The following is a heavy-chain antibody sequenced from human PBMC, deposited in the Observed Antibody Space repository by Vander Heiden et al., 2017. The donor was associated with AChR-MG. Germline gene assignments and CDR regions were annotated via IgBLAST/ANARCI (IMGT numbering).Heavy chain of an antibody. CDR2: ISYDGSNK. CDR1: GFTFSSYA. J-gene: IGHJ6*02. V-gene: IGHV3-30-3*01. Sequence: QVQLVESGGGVVQPGRSLRLSCAASGFTFSSYAMHWVRQAPGKGLEWVAVISYDGSNKYYADSVKGRVTISRDNSKNTLYLQMNSLRAEDTAVYYCAREGLRYCSGGSCYGMDVWGQGTTVTVSS. CDR3: AREGLRYCSGGSCYGMDV. D-gene: IGHD2-15*01.